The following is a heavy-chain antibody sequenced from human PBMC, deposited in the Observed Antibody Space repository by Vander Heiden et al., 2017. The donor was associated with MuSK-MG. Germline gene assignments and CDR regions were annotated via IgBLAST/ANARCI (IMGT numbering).Heavy chain of an antibody. Sequence: QVQLHQWYAGLLKPSETLSLPGAVYGGSFRVYYWSWIRQPPGKGLEWIGEINHSGSTNYNTSRKRRGTISVDTSKNQYALKLSSVTAADTPVYYCARGRPSFIWYATQDAFDIWGEGPMVAV. CDR2: INHSGST. D-gene: IGHD6-13*01. J-gene: IGHJ3*02. CDR1: GGSFRVYY. CDR3: ARGRPSFIWYATQDAFDI. V-gene: IGHV4-34*01.